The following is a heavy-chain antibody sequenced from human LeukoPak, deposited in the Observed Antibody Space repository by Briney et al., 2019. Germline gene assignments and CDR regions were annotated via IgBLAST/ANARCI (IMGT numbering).Heavy chain of an antibody. Sequence: PGGSLRLSCAASGFTVSNNYMSWVRQAPGKGLEWVSVIYSGGSTYYADSVKGRFTISRDNSKNTLYLQMNGLRAEDTAVYYCASEYYGSGSYHHWGQGTLVTVSS. J-gene: IGHJ5*02. V-gene: IGHV3-66*01. CDR1: GFTVSNNY. D-gene: IGHD3-10*01. CDR2: IYSGGST. CDR3: ASEYYGSGSYHH.